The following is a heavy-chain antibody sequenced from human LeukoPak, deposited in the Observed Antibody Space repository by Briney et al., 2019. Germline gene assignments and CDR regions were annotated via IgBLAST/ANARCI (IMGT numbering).Heavy chain of an antibody. Sequence: SETLSLTCAVSGGFNTHYYWSWIRQPPGKGLEWIGYIYHSGSTNYNPSLKSRVTISVDTSKNHFSLKLSSVTAADTAVYYCARGQWLPVFDFWGQGTLVTVSS. CDR1: GGFNTHYY. CDR3: ARGQWLPVFDF. J-gene: IGHJ4*02. D-gene: IGHD3-22*01. V-gene: IGHV4-59*01. CDR2: IYHSGST.